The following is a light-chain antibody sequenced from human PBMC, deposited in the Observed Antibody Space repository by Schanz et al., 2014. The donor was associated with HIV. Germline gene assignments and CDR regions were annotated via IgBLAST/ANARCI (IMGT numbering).Light chain of an antibody. CDR1: QSISGW. J-gene: IGKJ2*01. Sequence: DIQMTQSPSTLSAFVGDRVTITCRASQSISGWLAWYQQKPGEAPNLLISEASTLESGVPPRFSGSGSGTEFTLTISSLQPDDFATYYCLQYDDDAYTFGQGTKLQIK. CDR3: LQYDDDAYT. V-gene: IGKV1-5*03. CDR2: EAS.